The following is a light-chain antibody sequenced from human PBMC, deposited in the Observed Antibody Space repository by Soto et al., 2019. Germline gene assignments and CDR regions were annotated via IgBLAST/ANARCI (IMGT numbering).Light chain of an antibody. V-gene: IGKV3-20*01. CDR3: QQYGPSRT. CDR2: GAS. J-gene: IGKJ1*01. Sequence: TQAPGTLSLSPGERATLSCRASQRINTSYLAWYQQKPGQAPRLIVSGASIRATGIPDRFSGSGSGTDFTLTISRLEPEGFAVYYCQQYGPSRTFGQGTKVDIK. CDR1: QRINTSY.